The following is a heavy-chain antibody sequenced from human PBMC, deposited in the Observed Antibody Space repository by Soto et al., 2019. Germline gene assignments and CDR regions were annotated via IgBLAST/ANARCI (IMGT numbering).Heavy chain of an antibody. D-gene: IGHD3-22*01. V-gene: IGHV5-51*01. J-gene: IGHJ6*01. Sequence: VEFMHGCNSGSGYNIISYGGGRMLKITRKGLEWMGFIYPGDSDTRYRPSFQGQVTISADKSISTAYLQWSSLKASDTAMYYCARYYYYSSGYYYANDYAYHGRDFWGPGTTVTV. CDR3: ARYYYYSSGYYYANDYAYHGRDF. CDR2: IYPGDSDT. CDR1: GYNIISYG.